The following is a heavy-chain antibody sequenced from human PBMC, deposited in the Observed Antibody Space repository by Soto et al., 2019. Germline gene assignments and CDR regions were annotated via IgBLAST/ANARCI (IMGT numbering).Heavy chain of an antibody. CDR2: ISGSGGST. Sequence: GGSLRLSCAASGFTFSSYAMSWVRQAPGKGLEWVSAISGSGGSTYYADSVKGRFTISRDNSKNTLYLQMNSLRAEDTAVYYCATTGRSRGWYCSGGSCRHDYWGQGTLVTVSS. CDR3: ATTGRSRGWYCSGGSCRHDY. J-gene: IGHJ4*02. D-gene: IGHD2-15*01. CDR1: GFTFSSYA. V-gene: IGHV3-23*01.